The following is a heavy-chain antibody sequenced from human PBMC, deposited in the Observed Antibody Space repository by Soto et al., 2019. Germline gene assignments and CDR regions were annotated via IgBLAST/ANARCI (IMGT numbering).Heavy chain of an antibody. CDR2: VNPILSMS. CDR3: ATSYGSGYRAFDY. V-gene: IGHV1-69*02. D-gene: IGHD3-10*01. Sequence: QVQLVQSGAEVKKPGSSVKVSCKASGDTFSLYTINCVRQAPGLGLEWMGRVNPILSMSNYAQKFQGRVTMTADKSTSTAYMELRSLRSEDTAFYYCATSYGSGYRAFDYWGQGALVTVSS. J-gene: IGHJ4*02. CDR1: GDTFSLYT.